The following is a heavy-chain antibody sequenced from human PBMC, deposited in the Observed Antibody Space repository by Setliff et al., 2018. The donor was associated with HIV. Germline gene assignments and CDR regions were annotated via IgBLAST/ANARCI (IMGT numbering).Heavy chain of an antibody. V-gene: IGHV4-4*07. D-gene: IGHD1-26*01. CDR1: SGSFSGNY. J-gene: IGHJ6*03. Sequence: SETLSLTCAVYSGSFSGNYWSWIRQPPGKGLEWIGRIYTSGSTNYNPSLKSRVTMSVDTSKNQFSLKLSSVTAADTAVYYCARESGSGSYYDYYYYYMDVWGKGTTVTVSS. CDR3: ARESGSGSYYDYYYYYMDV. CDR2: IYTSGST.